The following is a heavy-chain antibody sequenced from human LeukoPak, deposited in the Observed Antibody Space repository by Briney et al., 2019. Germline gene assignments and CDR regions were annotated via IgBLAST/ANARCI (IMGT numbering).Heavy chain of an antibody. Sequence: PSETLSLTCSVSGGSISSYYWSWIRQPPGKGLEWIGYISNSGSTNYNPSLKSRVTISVDTSKNQFSPKLSSVTAADTAVYYCARGERPGPDYWGQGTLVTVSS. V-gene: IGHV4-59*01. CDR3: ARGERPGPDY. D-gene: IGHD1-1*01. CDR2: ISNSGST. J-gene: IGHJ4*02. CDR1: GGSISSYY.